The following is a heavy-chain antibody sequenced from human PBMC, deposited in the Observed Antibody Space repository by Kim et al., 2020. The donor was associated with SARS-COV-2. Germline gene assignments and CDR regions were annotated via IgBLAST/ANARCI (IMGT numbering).Heavy chain of an antibody. CDR2: ISYDGSNK. V-gene: IGHV3-30*18. Sequence: GGSLRLSCAASGFTFSSYGMHWVRQAPGKGLEWVAVISYDGSNKYYADSVKGRFTISRDNSKNTLYLQMNSLRAEDTAVYYCAKDLRWELLAPGAFDIWG. CDR3: AKDLRWELLAPGAFDI. J-gene: IGHJ3*02. D-gene: IGHD1-26*01. CDR1: GFTFSSYG.